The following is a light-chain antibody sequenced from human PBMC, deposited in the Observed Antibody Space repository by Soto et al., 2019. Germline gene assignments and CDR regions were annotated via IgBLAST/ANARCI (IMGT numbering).Light chain of an antibody. J-gene: IGKJ1*01. CDR3: QHYNSYSEA. V-gene: IGKV1-5*03. CDR2: KAS. Sequence: QINQSSSTPSGTVGDRVTITCRASQTISSWLAWYQQKPGKAPKLLIYKASTLKSGVPSRFSGSGSGTEFTLTISSLQPDDFATYYCQHYNSYSEAFGQGTKVDIK. CDR1: QTISSW.